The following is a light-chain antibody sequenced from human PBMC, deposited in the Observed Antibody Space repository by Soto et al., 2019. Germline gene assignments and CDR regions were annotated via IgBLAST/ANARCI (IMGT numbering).Light chain of an antibody. CDR3: QQDHKWPPFT. CDR2: GAS. V-gene: IGKV3-15*01. Sequence: EIVMTQSPSTLSVSPGERATLSCRASQTVSSNLAWYQQKPGQPPRALIFGASTRATGIPARFSGSGSGTEFTLTISSLQAEDFAVYYCQQDHKWPPFTFGRGTKLEIK. CDR1: QTVSSN. J-gene: IGKJ2*01.